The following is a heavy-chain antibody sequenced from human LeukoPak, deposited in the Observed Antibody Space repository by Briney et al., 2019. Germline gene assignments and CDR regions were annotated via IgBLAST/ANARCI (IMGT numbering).Heavy chain of an antibody. CDR1: GFTFSSYS. J-gene: IGHJ4*02. Sequence: GGSLRLSCAASGFTFSSYSMNWVRQAPGKGLEWVSSIGSSDSYMYYADSVKGRFTISRDNAKNSLYLQMNSLRAEDTAVYYCAREKDIVVVVAAYSDFDYWGQGTLVTVSS. V-gene: IGHV3-21*01. CDR3: AREKDIVVVVAAYSDFDY. CDR2: IGSSDSYM. D-gene: IGHD2-15*01.